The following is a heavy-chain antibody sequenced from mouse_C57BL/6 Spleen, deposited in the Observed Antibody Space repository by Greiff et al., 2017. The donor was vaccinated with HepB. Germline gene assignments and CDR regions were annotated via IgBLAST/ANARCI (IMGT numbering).Heavy chain of an antibody. Sequence: QVQLQQPGAELVKPGASVKLSCKASGYTFTSYWMHWVKQRPGQGLEWIGMIHPNSGSTNYNEKFKSKATLTVDKSSSTAYMQLSSLTSEDSAVYYCAGEGDYYGSSDYFDYWGQGTTLTVSS. V-gene: IGHV1-64*01. D-gene: IGHD1-1*01. CDR3: AGEGDYYGSSDYFDY. CDR2: IHPNSGST. CDR1: GYTFTSYW. J-gene: IGHJ2*01.